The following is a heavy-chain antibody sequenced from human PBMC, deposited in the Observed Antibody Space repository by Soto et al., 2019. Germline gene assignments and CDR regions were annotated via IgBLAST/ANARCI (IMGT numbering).Heavy chain of an antibody. CDR1: GGTFSSYA. CDR2: IIPIFGTA. Sequence: ASVKVSCKASGGTFSSYAISWVRQAPGQGLEWMGGIIPIFGTANYAQKFQGRVTITADESTSTAYMELSSLRSEDTAVYYCARAVAAAGDPQGDYYYYYGMDVWGQGTTVTVSS. J-gene: IGHJ6*02. D-gene: IGHD6-13*01. V-gene: IGHV1-69*13. CDR3: ARAVAAAGDPQGDYYYYYGMDV.